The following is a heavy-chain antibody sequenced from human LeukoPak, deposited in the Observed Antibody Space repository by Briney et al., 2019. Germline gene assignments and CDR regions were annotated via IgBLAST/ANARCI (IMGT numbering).Heavy chain of an antibody. D-gene: IGHD3-9*01. Sequence: GGSLRLSCAASGFTVSSNYMSWVRRAPGKGLEWVPVIYSGGSTYYADSVKGRFTISRDNSKNTLYLQMNSLRAEDTAVYYCARIAYDILTGYSSPHQGANWFDPWGQGTLVTVSS. CDR1: GFTVSSNY. CDR2: IYSGGST. V-gene: IGHV3-66*02. J-gene: IGHJ5*02. CDR3: ARIAYDILTGYSSPHQGANWFDP.